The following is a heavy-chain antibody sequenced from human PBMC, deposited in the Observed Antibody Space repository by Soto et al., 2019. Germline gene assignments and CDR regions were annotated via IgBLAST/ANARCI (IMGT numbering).Heavy chain of an antibody. D-gene: IGHD3-3*01. CDR3: AAFYDSWSGYFPF. V-gene: IGHV4-59*01. CDR2: TSYSGST. Sequence: WETLSLTCTVSGGSISSYYWSWMRQPPGKGLEWMGYTSYSGSTNHNPSLKSRVTISVDRSKNQISLKLNSVTAADTAVYYCAAFYDSWSGYFPFWGQGTLVTVSS. CDR1: GGSISSYY. J-gene: IGHJ4*02.